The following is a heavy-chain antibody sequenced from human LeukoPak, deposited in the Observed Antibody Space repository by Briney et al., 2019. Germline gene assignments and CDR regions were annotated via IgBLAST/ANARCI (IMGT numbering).Heavy chain of an antibody. Sequence: ASVKVSCKASGYTFISYGFTWVRQAPGQGLEWMGWINAYTGNTNYAQKLQGRVTMTTDTSTSTAYMELRSLRSDDTAVYYCARALGTLSSAFHYWGQGTLVTVSS. CDR1: GYTFISYG. V-gene: IGHV1-18*01. CDR3: ARALGTLSSAFHY. J-gene: IGHJ4*02. CDR2: INAYTGNT. D-gene: IGHD3-22*01.